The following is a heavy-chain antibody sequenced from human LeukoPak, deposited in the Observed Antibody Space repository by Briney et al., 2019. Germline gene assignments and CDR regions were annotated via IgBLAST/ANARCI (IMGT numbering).Heavy chain of an antibody. Sequence: GGSLRLSCAASGFTFSSYAMSWVRQAPGKGLEWVSGINWNGGMTAYADSVKGRFTISRDNAKNSLYLQMNSLRAEDTAVYYCARLIVGAIDYWGQGTLVTVSS. CDR3: ARLIVGAIDY. D-gene: IGHD1-26*01. CDR1: GFTFSSYA. V-gene: IGHV3-20*04. J-gene: IGHJ4*02. CDR2: INWNGGMT.